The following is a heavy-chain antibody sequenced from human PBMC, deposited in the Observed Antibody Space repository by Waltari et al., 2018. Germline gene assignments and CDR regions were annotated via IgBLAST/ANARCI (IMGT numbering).Heavy chain of an antibody. D-gene: IGHD4-17*01. J-gene: IGHJ4*02. CDR1: GFTFSSYS. V-gene: IGHV3-21*01. CDR3: ARDEATVAPGDY. CDR2: ISSSSSYI. Sequence: EVQLVESGGGLVKPGGSLRLSCAASGFTFSSYSMNWVRQAPGKGLEWVSSISSSSSYIYYADSVKGRFTISRDNAKNSLYLQMNSLRAEDTAVYYCARDEATVAPGDYWGQGTLVTVSS.